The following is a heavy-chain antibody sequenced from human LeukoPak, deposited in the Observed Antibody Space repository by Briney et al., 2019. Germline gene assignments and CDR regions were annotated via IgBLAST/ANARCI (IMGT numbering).Heavy chain of an antibody. CDR1: GGSISSGDYY. CDR3: ARTITGYNWFDP. CDR2: IYYSGST. V-gene: IGHV4-30-4*08. J-gene: IGHJ5*02. Sequence: SKTLSLTCTVSGGSISSGDYYWSWIRQPPGKGREWIGYIYYSGSTYYNPSLKSRVTISVDTSKNQFSLKLSSVTAADTAVYYCARTITGYNWFDPWGQGTLVTVSS. D-gene: IGHD3-10*01.